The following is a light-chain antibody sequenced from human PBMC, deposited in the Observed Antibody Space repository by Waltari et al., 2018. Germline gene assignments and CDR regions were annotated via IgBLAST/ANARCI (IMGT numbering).Light chain of an antibody. V-gene: IGKV3-20*01. CDR2: GAS. J-gene: IGKJ2*01. CDR3: QQYGSSPPT. CDR1: QSLSSSY. Sequence: EIVLTQSPGTLSLSPGERATLSCRASQSLSSSYLAWDQQKPGQAPRLLIYGASSRATGIPDRFSGSGSGTDFTLTITSLEPEDFAGYSCQQYGSSPPTFGQGTKLEIK.